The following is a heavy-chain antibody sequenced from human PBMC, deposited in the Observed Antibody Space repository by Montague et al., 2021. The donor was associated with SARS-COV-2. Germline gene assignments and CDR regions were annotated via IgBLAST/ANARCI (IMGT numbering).Heavy chain of an antibody. J-gene: IGHJ6*03. CDR3: ARLVVPAARYYYYYYYMDV. Sequence: SETLSLTCAVYGGSFSGYYWSWIHQPPGKGLEWIGEINHSGSTYYNPSLKSRVTISVDTSKNQFSLKLSSVTAADTAVYYCARLVVPAARYYYYYYYMDVWGKGTTVTVSS. V-gene: IGHV4-34*01. CDR1: GGSFSGYY. CDR2: INHSGST. D-gene: IGHD2-2*01.